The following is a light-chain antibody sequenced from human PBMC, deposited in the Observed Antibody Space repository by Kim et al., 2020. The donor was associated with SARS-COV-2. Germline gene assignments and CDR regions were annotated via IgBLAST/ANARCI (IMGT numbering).Light chain of an antibody. CDR3: QQYNTLVT. CDR2: DAS. CDR1: QSISSW. Sequence: DIQMTQSPSTLSASVGDRVTITCRASQSISSWLAWYQQKPGKAPKVLIYDASILESGVPSRFSGSGSGTEFTLTINSLQPEDFAMYYCQQYNTLVTFGGGTKVDIK. V-gene: IGKV1-5*01. J-gene: IGKJ4*01.